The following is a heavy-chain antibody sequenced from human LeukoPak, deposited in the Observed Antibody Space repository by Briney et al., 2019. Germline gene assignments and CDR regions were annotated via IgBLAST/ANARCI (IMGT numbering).Heavy chain of an antibody. Sequence: GASVNVSCKASGYTFTSYAMHWVRQAPGQRLEWMGWINAGNGNTKYSQKFQGRVTITRDTSASTAYMELSSLRSEDTAVYYCARDYGIYYDSSGYYYWGQGTLVTVSS. CDR1: GYTFTSYA. J-gene: IGHJ4*02. V-gene: IGHV1-3*01. CDR3: ARDYGIYYDSSGYYY. CDR2: INAGNGNT. D-gene: IGHD3-22*01.